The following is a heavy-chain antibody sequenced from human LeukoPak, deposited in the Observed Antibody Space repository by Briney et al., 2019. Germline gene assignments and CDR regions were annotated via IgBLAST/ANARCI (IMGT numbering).Heavy chain of an antibody. CDR2: INPNSGGT. CDR1: GYTFTGYY. CDR3: ARDNGYSSGWPHRGGFDY. J-gene: IGHJ4*02. V-gene: IGHV1-2*04. D-gene: IGHD6-19*01. Sequence: GASVKVSCKASGYTFTGYYMHWVRQAPGQGLEWMGRINPNSGGTNYAQKFQGWVTMTRDTSISTAYMELSRLRSDDTAVYYCARDNGYSSGWPHRGGFDYWGQGTLVTVSS.